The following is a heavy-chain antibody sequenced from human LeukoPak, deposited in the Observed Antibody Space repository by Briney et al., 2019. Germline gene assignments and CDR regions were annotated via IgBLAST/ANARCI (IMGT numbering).Heavy chain of an antibody. V-gene: IGHV4-34*01. Sequence: SDTLSLTCDVYGGSFRGYFWGWVRQAPGKGLEWLGGITHNGGTNYMPSLSGRVSVFQDVAKNQFSLKVSSVTAADTGVYYCARGNSGSHWGDHYFYMDVWGKGTTVIVCS. D-gene: IGHD1-26*01. CDR1: GGSFRGYF. J-gene: IGHJ6*03. CDR3: ARGNSGSHWGDHYFYMDV. CDR2: ITHNGGT.